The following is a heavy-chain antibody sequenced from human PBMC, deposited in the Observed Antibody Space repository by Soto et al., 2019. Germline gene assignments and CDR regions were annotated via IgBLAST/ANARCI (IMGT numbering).Heavy chain of an antibody. Sequence: GGSLRLSCAASRFAFSQYWMHWVRQVPGKGLVWVSRINSDGSSTSYADSVRGRFSVSRDNAKNTLFLQMNNLRAEDTAIYYCATLYRDDFWGQGTLVTVSS. CDR2: INSDGSST. CDR3: ATLYRDDF. J-gene: IGHJ4*02. D-gene: IGHD5-12*01. V-gene: IGHV3-74*01. CDR1: RFAFSQYW.